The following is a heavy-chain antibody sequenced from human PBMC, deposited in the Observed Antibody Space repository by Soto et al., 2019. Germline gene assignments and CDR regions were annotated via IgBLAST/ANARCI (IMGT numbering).Heavy chain of an antibody. D-gene: IGHD2-2*01. J-gene: IGHJ5*02. Sequence: PSETLSLTCTFSGCSISSYYWSLIRQPPGKGLEWIGYIYYSGSTNYNPSLKSRVTISVDTSKNQFSLKLSSVTAADTAVYYCARVDCSSTSCYPNWFDPWGQGTLVTVSS. CDR3: ARVDCSSTSCYPNWFDP. CDR2: IYYSGST. CDR1: GCSISSYY. V-gene: IGHV4-59*01.